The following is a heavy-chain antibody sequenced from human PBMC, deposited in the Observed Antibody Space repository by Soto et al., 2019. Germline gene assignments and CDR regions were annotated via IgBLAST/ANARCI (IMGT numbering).Heavy chain of an antibody. J-gene: IGHJ4*02. V-gene: IGHV4-30-4*01. CDR1: GGSISSGNYY. D-gene: IGHD2-15*01. Sequence: SETLSLTCTVSGGSISSGNYYWSWIRRPPGKGLEWIGFISYSGSTYYSTSLKSRVTISVDPSKSQFSLNLSFVTAADTAVYYCATMGTPSTGLYFFDYWGQGSLVTVSS. CDR2: ISYSGST. CDR3: ATMGTPSTGLYFFDY.